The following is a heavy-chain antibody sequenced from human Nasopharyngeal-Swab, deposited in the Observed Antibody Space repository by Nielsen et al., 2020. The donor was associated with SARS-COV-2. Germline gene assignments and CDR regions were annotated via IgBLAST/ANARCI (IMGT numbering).Heavy chain of an antibody. J-gene: IGHJ3*02. CDR1: GFTFSSYS. V-gene: IGHV3-21*01. D-gene: IGHD3-16*01. CDR3: ATTYGNDAFDI. CDR2: ISSSSSYI. Sequence: GESLKISCAASGFTFSSYSMNWVRQAPGKGLEWVSSISSSSSYIYYADSVKGRFTISRDNAKNSLYLQMNSLRAEDTAVYYCATTYGNDAFDIWGQGTMVTVSS.